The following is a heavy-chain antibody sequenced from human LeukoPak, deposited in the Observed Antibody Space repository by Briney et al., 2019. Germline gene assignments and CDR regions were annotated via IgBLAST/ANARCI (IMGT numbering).Heavy chain of an antibody. V-gene: IGHV4-31*03. Sequence: PSQTLSLTCTVSGGSISSGGYYWSWIRQHPGKGLEWIGYIYYSGSTYYNPSLKSRVTISVDTSKNQFSLKLSSVTAADTAVYYCARAAGPRNWFDPWGQGTLVTVSS. CDR1: GGSISSGGYY. J-gene: IGHJ5*02. CDR3: ARAAGPRNWFDP. CDR2: IYYSGST.